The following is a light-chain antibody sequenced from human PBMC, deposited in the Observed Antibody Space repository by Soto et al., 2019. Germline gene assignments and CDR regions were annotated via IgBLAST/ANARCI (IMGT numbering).Light chain of an antibody. J-gene: IGLJ2*01. CDR2: EVT. V-gene: IGLV2-14*01. CDR3: SSYTTNTTLV. CDR1: SSDVGSYNY. Sequence: QSALTQPTSVSGSPGQSITIACTGTSSDVGSYNYVSWYQQHPGKSPKLMIYEVTNRPSGVSNRFSGSKSGNTASLTISGLQTEDEAHYYCSSYTTNTTLVFGGGTKSPS.